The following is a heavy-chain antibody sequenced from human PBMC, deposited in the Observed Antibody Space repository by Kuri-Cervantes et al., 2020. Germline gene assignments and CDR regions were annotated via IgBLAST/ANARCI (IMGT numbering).Heavy chain of an antibody. Sequence: ASVKVSCKASGYTFTSYGISWVRQAPGQGLEWMGWISAYNGNTNYAQKLQGRVTMTTDTSTSTAYMELSSLRSEDTAVYYCASDRAGIAAAGHRRYFDLWGRGTLVTVSS. CDR3: ASDRAGIAAAGHRRYFDL. CDR1: GYTFTSYG. V-gene: IGHV1-18*01. CDR2: ISAYNGNT. D-gene: IGHD6-13*01. J-gene: IGHJ2*01.